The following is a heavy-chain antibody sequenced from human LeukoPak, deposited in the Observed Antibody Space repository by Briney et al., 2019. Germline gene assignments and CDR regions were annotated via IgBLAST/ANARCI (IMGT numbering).Heavy chain of an antibody. CDR1: GGTFSSYA. D-gene: IGHD3/OR15-3a*01. V-gene: IGHV1-69*05. Sequence: SVKVSCKASGGTFSSYAISWVRQAPGQGLEWMGGIIPIFGTANYAQKFQGRVTITRDTSASTAYMELSSLRSEDTAVYYCAGGREDWTGYWGQGTLVTVSS. CDR3: AGGREDWTGY. CDR2: IIPIFGTA. J-gene: IGHJ4*02.